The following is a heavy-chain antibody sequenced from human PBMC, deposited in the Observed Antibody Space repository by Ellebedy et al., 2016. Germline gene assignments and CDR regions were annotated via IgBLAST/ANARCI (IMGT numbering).Heavy chain of an antibody. CDR1: GGSISSSNYY. CDR2: IYYSGST. D-gene: IGHD3-16*01. CDR3: ARGGSYESSGQFDY. V-gene: IGHV4-39*01. J-gene: IGHJ4*02. Sequence: SETLSLTXTVSGGSISSSNYYWGWIRQPPGKGLEWIGSIYYSGSTYYNQSLKSRVTISVDTSKNQFSLKLSSVIAADTAVYYCARGGSYESSGQFDYWGQGTLVAVSS.